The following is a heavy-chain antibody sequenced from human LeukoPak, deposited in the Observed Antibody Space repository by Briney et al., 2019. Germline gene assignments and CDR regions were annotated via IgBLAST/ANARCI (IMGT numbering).Heavy chain of an antibody. V-gene: IGHV3-7*01. Sequence: GGSLRLSCGTSGFSFSNSYMSWVRQGPGQGLEWVATIWPDGSEKKYMGSLRDRFTISRDNARDLLFLQMNSLSVEDTAVYFCARLLGFVTTFDYWGQGALVTVSS. J-gene: IGHJ4*02. CDR1: GFSFSNSY. CDR2: IWPDGSEK. D-gene: IGHD4-17*01. CDR3: ARLLGFVTTFDY.